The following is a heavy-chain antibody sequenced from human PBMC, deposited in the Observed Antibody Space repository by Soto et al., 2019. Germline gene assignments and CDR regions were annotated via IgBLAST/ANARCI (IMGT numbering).Heavy chain of an antibody. Sequence: QVQLQQWGAGLLKPSETLSLTCAVYGGSFSGYYWSWIRQPPGKGLGWIGEINHSGSTNYNPSLKIRVTISLDTSKNQFSLELSSVNAADTAVYYCATDRGYTHKIGVWGPGTTVTVSS. CDR1: GGSFSGYY. J-gene: IGHJ6*02. CDR2: INHSGST. V-gene: IGHV4-34*01. D-gene: IGHD5-18*01. CDR3: ATDRGYTHKIGV.